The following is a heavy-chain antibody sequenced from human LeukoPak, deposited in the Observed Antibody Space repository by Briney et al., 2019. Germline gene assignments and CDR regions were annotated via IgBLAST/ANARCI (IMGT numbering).Heavy chain of an antibody. V-gene: IGHV4-34*01. CDR1: GGSFRGYY. D-gene: IGHD6-19*01. CDR2: INHSVST. CDR3: ARGDIAVAGFDY. Sequence: SETLSLTCTVYGGSFRGYYWNWIRQPPGKGLEWIAQINHSVSTNYNPSLKSRVTISVDTSKSQFSLKVSSVTAADTAVYYCARGDIAVAGFDYWGQGTLVTVSS. J-gene: IGHJ4*02.